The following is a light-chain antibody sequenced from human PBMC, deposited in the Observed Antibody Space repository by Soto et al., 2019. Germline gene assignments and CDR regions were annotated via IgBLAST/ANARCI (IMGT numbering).Light chain of an antibody. CDR1: QSVRGK. CDR2: GAS. V-gene: IGKV3-15*01. J-gene: IGKJ2*01. CDR3: QQRYFWPHT. Sequence: EIVMTQSPATLSVSPGERATLSCRASQSVRGKVAWYQQRPGQAPRLLIYGASTTATYIPARFSGRGSGTEFTLTISSLQSEDFAVYFCQQRYFWPHTFGQGTKLEIK.